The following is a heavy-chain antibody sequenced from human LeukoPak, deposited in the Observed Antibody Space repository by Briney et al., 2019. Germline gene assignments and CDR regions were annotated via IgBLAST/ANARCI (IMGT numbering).Heavy chain of an antibody. J-gene: IGHJ4*02. CDR1: GFTFSSYW. CDR2: IKQDGSEE. Sequence: GGSLRLFCAASGFTFSSYWMSWVRQAPGKGLEWVANIKQDGSEEYYVDSVKGRFTISRDNAKNSLYLQMNSLRAEDTAVYYCARDGYRWLVDYWGQGTLVTVSS. CDR3: ARDGYRWLVDY. D-gene: IGHD6-19*01. V-gene: IGHV3-7*03.